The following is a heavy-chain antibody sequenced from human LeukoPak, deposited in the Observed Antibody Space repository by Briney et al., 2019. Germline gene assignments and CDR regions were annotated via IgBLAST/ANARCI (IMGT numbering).Heavy chain of an antibody. CDR2: ISYDGSNK. V-gene: IGHV3-30*04. J-gene: IGHJ4*02. Sequence: PGGSLRLSCAASGFTFSSYAMHWVRQAPGKGLEWVAVISYDGSNKYYADSVKGRFTISRDNSKNTLYLQMNSLRAEDTAVYYCARESGVHYGDSTDYWGPGTLVTVSS. CDR1: GFTFSSYA. D-gene: IGHD4-17*01. CDR3: ARESGVHYGDSTDY.